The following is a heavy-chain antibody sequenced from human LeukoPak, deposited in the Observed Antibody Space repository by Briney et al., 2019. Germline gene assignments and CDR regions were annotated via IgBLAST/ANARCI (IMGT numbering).Heavy chain of an antibody. CDR3: AKDHGGIAI. V-gene: IGHV3-48*02. D-gene: IGHD6-13*01. J-gene: IGHJ3*02. CDR1: GFTFSDYA. CDR2: ISTSSTTI. Sequence: PGGSLRLSCAASGFTFSDYAMNWVRQAPGKGLEWLSYISTSSTTIYYADSVKGRFTISRDNAKNSLYLQMNSLRDEDTAVYYCAKDHGGIAIWGQGTMVTVSS.